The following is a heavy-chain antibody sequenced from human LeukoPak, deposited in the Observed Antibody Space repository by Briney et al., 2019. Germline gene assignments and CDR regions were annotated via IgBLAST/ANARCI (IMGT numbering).Heavy chain of an antibody. D-gene: IGHD3-10*01. Sequence: SETLSLTCTVSGGSISSSSYYWGWIRQPPGKGLEWIGSIYYSGSTYCNPSLKSRVTISVDTSKNQFSLKLSSVTAADTAVYYCARSRWSWFGEVDYWGQGTLVTVSS. CDR3: ARSRWSWFGEVDY. CDR2: IYYSGST. J-gene: IGHJ4*02. V-gene: IGHV4-39*01. CDR1: GGSISSSSYY.